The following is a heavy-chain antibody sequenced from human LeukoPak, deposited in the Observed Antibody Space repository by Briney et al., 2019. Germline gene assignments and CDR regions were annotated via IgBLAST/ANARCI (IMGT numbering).Heavy chain of an antibody. CDR1: GFTFSSYD. Sequence: GGSLRLSCAASGFTFSSYDMSWARQAPGKGLGWGSGVSGSGDSTHYADSVKGRFTISRDNSKNTLYLQMNSLRAEDTAVYYCALHHGSYYLGRRFDPWGQGTLVTVSS. CDR2: VSGSGDST. V-gene: IGHV3-23*01. CDR3: ALHHGSYYLGRRFDP. J-gene: IGHJ5*02. D-gene: IGHD1-26*01.